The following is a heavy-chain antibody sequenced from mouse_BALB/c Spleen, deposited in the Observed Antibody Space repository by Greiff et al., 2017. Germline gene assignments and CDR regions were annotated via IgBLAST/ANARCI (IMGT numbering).Heavy chain of an antibody. V-gene: IGHV1-14*01. D-gene: IGHD2-10*02. CDR1: GYTFTSYV. CDR3: ARGGYGNYEGFAD. CDR2: INPYNDGT. J-gene: IGHJ3*01. Sequence: EVKLQQSGPELVKPGASVKMSCKASGYTFTSYVMHWVKQKPGQGLEWIGYINPYNDGTKYNEKFKGKATLTSDKSSSTAYMVLSSLTSEDSAVYYCARGGYGNYEGFADWGQGTLVTVSA.